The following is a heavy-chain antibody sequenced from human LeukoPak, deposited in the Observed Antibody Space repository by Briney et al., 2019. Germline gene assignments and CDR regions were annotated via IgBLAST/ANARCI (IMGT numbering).Heavy chain of an antibody. CDR2: ISGSGGST. Sequence: GGSLRLSCAASGFTFSSYAMSWVRQAPGKGLEWVSAISGSGGSTYYADSVKGRFTISRDNPKNTLYLQMNSLRAEDTAVYYCALSGLLYDSSGNDAFDIWGQGTMVTVSS. CDR3: ALSGLLYDSSGNDAFDI. V-gene: IGHV3-23*01. D-gene: IGHD3-22*01. CDR1: GFTFSSYA. J-gene: IGHJ3*02.